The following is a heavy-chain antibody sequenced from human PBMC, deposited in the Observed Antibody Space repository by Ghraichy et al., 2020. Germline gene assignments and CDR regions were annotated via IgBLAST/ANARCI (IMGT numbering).Heavy chain of an antibody. Sequence: SETLSLTCTVSGGSITSSSYYWAWNRQSPGKGLEWIGSIYYSGSTYYNPSLRSRVTISVDTSKNQFSLKLSSVTAADTAVYYCARLPTVTTPCYFDYWGQGTLVTVSS. J-gene: IGHJ4*02. CDR3: ARLPTVTTPCYFDY. CDR1: GGSITSSSYY. CDR2: IYYSGST. V-gene: IGHV4-39*01. D-gene: IGHD4-17*01.